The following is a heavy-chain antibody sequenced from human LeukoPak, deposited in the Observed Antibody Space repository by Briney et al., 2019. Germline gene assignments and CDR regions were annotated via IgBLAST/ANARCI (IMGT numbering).Heavy chain of an antibody. CDR3: ARKTNYYDSRGYYSQYFQH. Sequence: ASVEVSCKASGYTFTSYDINWVRQTSGQGLEWMGWMNPNTGKTGFAQNFQGRVSMTRNTSISAAYMELSSLRSEDTAVYYCARKTNYYDSRGYYSQYFQHWGQGTLVTVSS. CDR1: GYTFTSYD. V-gene: IGHV1-8*01. D-gene: IGHD3-22*01. J-gene: IGHJ1*01. CDR2: MNPNTGKT.